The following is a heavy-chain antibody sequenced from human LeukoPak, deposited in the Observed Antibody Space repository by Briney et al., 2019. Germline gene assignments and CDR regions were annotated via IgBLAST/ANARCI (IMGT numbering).Heavy chain of an antibody. CDR2: IYYSGST. CDR1: GGSISSGDYY. V-gene: IGHV4-30-4*01. D-gene: IGHD3-22*01. CDR3: ARNGQDYDGSGYYRFDY. Sequence: SQTLSLTCTVSGGSISSGDYYWSWIRQPPGKGLEWIGYIYYSGSTYYNPSLKSRVTISVDTSKNQFSLKLSSVTAADTAVYYCARNGQDYDGSGYYRFDYWGQGTLVTVSS. J-gene: IGHJ4*02.